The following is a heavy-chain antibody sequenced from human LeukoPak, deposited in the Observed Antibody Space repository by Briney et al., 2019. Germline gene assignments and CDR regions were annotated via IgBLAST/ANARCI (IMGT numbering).Heavy chain of an antibody. V-gene: IGHV1-69*13. D-gene: IGHD2-2*02. CDR1: GGTFSSYA. J-gene: IGHJ3*02. CDR2: IIPIFGTA. CDR3: ARDLGCSSTSCYISIGDAFDI. Sequence: EASEKVSCKASGGTFSSYAISWVRQAPGQGLEWMGGIIPIFGTANYAQKFQGRVTITADESTSTAYMELSSLRSEDTAVYYCARDLGCSSTSCYISIGDAFDIWGQGTMVTVSS.